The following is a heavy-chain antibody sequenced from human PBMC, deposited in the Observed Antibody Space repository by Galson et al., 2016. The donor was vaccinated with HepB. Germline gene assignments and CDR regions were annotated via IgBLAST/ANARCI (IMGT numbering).Heavy chain of an antibody. CDR2: ISGSGSDI. CDR3: ARDLRGPTVYSDF. J-gene: IGHJ4*02. CDR1: GFTFSSYE. Sequence: SLRLSCAASGFTFSSYEMNWVRQAPGKGLEWISYISGSGSDIFYAGSVKGRFTISRDNAKNSLYLQMNSLRAEDTAVYYCARDLRGPTVYSDFWGQGSLVTVSS. D-gene: IGHD4-11*01. V-gene: IGHV3-48*03.